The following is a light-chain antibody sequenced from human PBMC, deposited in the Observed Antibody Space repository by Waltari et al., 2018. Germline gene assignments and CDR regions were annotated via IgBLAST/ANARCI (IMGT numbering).Light chain of an antibody. CDR3: QSYDSSLSGPVV. V-gene: IGLV1-40*01. Sequence: QSVLTQPPSVSGAPGQRVPISCTGSSSNIGAGYVVHWYQQLPGTAPKLLIYGNSNRPSGVPDRFSGSKSGTSASLAITGLQAEDEADYYCQSYDSSLSGPVVFGGGTKLTVL. J-gene: IGLJ2*01. CDR2: GNS. CDR1: SSNIGAGYV.